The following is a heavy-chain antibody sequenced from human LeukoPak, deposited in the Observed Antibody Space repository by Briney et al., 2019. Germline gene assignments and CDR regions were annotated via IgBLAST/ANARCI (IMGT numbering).Heavy chain of an antibody. V-gene: IGHV4-34*01. Sequence: PSETLSLTCAVYGRSFSGYYWSWIRQPPGKGLEWIGEINHSGSTNYNPSLKSRVTISVDTSKNQFSLKLSSVTAADTAVYYCARGLYSYGGKWFDPWGQGTLVTVSS. CDR2: INHSGST. CDR3: ARGLYSYGGKWFDP. J-gene: IGHJ5*02. D-gene: IGHD5-18*01. CDR1: GRSFSGYY.